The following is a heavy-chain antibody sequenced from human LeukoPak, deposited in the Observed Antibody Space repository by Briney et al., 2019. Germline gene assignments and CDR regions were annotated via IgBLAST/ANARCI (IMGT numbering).Heavy chain of an antibody. CDR1: GFSFSSYA. CDR2: ISGSGGST. J-gene: IGHJ4*02. CDR3: AKDGGDYGDYDIPGGY. D-gene: IGHD4-17*01. V-gene: IGHV3-23*01. Sequence: PGGSLRLSCAASGFSFSSYAMNWVRQAPGKGLEWVSAISGSGGSTYYTDSVKGRFTISRVNSQKTLYLQMNSLRAEDTAVYYCAKDGGDYGDYDIPGGYWGQGTLVTVSS.